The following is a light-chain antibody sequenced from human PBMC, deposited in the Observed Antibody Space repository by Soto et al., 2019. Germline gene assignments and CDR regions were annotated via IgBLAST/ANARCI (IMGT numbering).Light chain of an antibody. CDR2: AAS. CDR3: QHYNTRSIA. Sequence: DIQMTQSPATLSASVGDRITITCRASENIINFVAWYQQTSGSAPNLLIYAASDLESGVPSRFSGSGSGTAFILTIDNLQPNDSAPYYFQHYNTRSIAFGGGTKVDVK. CDR1: ENIINF. V-gene: IGKV1-5*01. J-gene: IGKJ4*01.